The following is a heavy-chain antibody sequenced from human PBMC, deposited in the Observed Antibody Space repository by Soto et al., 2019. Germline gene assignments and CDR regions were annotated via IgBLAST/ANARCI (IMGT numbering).Heavy chain of an antibody. J-gene: IGHJ6*02. V-gene: IGHV5-51*01. CDR2: IYPGDSDT. CDR3: ARYPTLTDYFFHGMDV. D-gene: IGHD4-17*01. CDR1: GYTFTNYW. Sequence: PGESLKISCKGSGYTFTNYWIVCFRQIPGKGLEWMGIIYPGDSDTRYSPSFQGQVTVSADRSISTAYLQWSSLKASDTGMYYCARYPTLTDYFFHGMDVWGQGTTVTVSS.